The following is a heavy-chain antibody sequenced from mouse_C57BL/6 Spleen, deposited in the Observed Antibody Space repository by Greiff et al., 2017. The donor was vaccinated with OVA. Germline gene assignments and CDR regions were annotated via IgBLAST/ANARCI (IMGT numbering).Heavy chain of an antibody. CDR1: GFTFSDSY. CDR3: ARDKRDYYGSSPYARDY. D-gene: IGHD1-1*01. J-gene: IGHJ4*01. V-gene: IGHV5-16*01. CDR2: INYDDSST. Sequence: EVKLVESEGGLVQPGSSMKISCTASGFTFSDSYMAWVRQVPAKGLEWVANINYDDSSTYYLVSLKCRFIISRDNAKNILYLQMSSLKSEDTATYYCARDKRDYYGSSPYARDYWGQGTSVTVSS.